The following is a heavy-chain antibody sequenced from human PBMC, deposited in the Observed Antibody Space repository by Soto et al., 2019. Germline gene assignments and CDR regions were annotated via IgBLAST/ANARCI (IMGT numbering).Heavy chain of an antibody. J-gene: IGHJ6*02. V-gene: IGHV3-74*01. CDR2: INSDGSST. CDR1: GFTFSSYW. CDR3: ARDWWRVYYQYGTDV. Sequence: GGSLRLSCAASGFTFSSYWMHWVRQAPGKGLVWVSRINSDGSSTSYADSVKGRFTIARDNAKNTLYLQMNSLRAEDTAVYYCARDWWRVYYQYGTDVWRQGTTVTVAS. D-gene: IGHD2-15*01.